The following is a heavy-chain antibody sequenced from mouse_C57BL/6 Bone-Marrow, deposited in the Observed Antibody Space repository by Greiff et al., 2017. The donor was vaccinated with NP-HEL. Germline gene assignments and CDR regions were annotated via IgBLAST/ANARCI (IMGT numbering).Heavy chain of an antibody. J-gene: IGHJ2*01. D-gene: IGHD1-1*01. V-gene: IGHV1-26*01. CDR1: GYTFTDYY. CDR2: INPNNGGT. CDR3: ARRRFCITLDY. Sequence: EVQLQQSGPELVKPGASVKISCKASGYTFTDYYMNWVKQSHGKSLEWIGDINPNNGGTSYNQKFKGKATLTVDKSSSTAYMELRSLTSEDSAVYYCARRRFCITLDYWGQGTTLTVSS.